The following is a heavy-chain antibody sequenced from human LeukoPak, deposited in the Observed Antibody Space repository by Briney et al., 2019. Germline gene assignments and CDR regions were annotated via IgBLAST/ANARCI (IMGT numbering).Heavy chain of an antibody. D-gene: IGHD5-18*01. CDR3: ARIVPYNYGYIDY. Sequence: SETLSLTCTVSGGSISSYYWIWIRQPPGKGLEWIGHIYYSGYTNYHPSLKSRVTISLDTSKNQFSLKLSSVTAADTAVYYCARIVPYNYGYIDYWGQGTLVTVSS. J-gene: IGHJ4*02. CDR2: IYYSGYT. V-gene: IGHV4-59*01. CDR1: GGSISSYY.